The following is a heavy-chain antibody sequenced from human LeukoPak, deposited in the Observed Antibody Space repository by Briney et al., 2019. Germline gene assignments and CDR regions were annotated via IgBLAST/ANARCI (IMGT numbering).Heavy chain of an antibody. CDR1: GESISGDY. CDR2: INHSGST. CDR3: ARGDGRDGYKGRLEY. D-gene: IGHD5-24*01. J-gene: IGHJ4*02. V-gene: IGHV4-34*01. Sequence: SETLSLTCAVSGESISGDYWGCIRPPPRTGSAWSGEINHSGSTNCNPSLKSRVTISVDTSKNQFSLKLSSVTAADTAVYYCARGDGRDGYKGRLEYWGQGNLVTVSS.